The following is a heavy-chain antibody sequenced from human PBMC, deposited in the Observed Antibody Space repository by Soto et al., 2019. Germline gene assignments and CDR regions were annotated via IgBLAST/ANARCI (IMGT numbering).Heavy chain of an antibody. V-gene: IGHV3-23*01. CDR2: ISGSGGST. D-gene: IGHD4-17*01. CDR3: EKDRLWGYGDYSYFDY. CDR1: GVTFSSYA. J-gene: IGHJ4*02. Sequence: EVQLLESGGGLVQPGGALRLSCAASGVTFSSYAMSWVRQAPGKGLEWVSAISGSGGSTYHANSVKGRITITRDNSKNTMNLKMNSLRAEDTAVNYCEKDRLWGYGDYSYFDYWDQGTLVTVSS.